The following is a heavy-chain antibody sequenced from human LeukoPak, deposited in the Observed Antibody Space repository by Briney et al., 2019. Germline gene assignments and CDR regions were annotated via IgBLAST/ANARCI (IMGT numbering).Heavy chain of an antibody. CDR2: ISWNSGSI. V-gene: IGHV3-9*01. D-gene: IGHD5-18*01. CDR1: GFTFDDYA. J-gene: IGHJ4*02. CDR3: AKDSSGYSYGENFDY. Sequence: GGSLRLSCAASGFTFDDYAMHWVRQAPGKGLEWVSGISWNSGSIGYADSVKGRFTISRDNAKNSLYLQMNSLRAEDTALYYCAKDSSGYSYGENFDYWGQGILVTVSS.